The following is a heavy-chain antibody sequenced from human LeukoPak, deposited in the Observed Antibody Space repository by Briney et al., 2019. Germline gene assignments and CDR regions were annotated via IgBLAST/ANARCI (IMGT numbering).Heavy chain of an antibody. CDR3: ARGWEYSSSTYYYYYGMDV. D-gene: IGHD6-6*01. CDR2: INPNSGGT. V-gene: IGHV1-2*02. J-gene: IGHJ6*02. CDR1: GGTFSSYA. Sequence: ASVKVSCKASGGTFSSYAISWVRQAPGQGLEWMGWINPNSGGTNYAQKFQGRVTMTRDTSISTAYMELSRLRSDDTAVYYCARGWEYSSSTYYYYYGMDVWGQGTTVTVSS.